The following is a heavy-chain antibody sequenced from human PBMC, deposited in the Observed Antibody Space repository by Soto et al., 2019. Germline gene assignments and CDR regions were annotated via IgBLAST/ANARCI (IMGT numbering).Heavy chain of an antibody. Sequence: GGSLRLSCAASGFTFSSYGMHWVRQAPGKGLEWVAVISYDGSTTYGDSVKGRFTISRDNAKNTLYLQMNSLRAEDTAVYYCAKGPGVGYYYYMDVWGKGTTVTVSS. CDR2: ISYDGST. CDR1: GFTFSSYG. D-gene: IGHD3-16*01. CDR3: AKGPGVGYYYYMDV. J-gene: IGHJ6*03. V-gene: IGHV3-30*18.